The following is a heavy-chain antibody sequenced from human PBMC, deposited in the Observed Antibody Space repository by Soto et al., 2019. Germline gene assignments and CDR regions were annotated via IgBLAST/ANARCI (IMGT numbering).Heavy chain of an antibody. CDR3: AKDTVPVATPWFDP. V-gene: IGHV3-23*01. CDR1: GFTFSNYA. J-gene: IGHJ5*02. Sequence: EVQLSESGGGLVQPGGSLRLSCAASGFTFSNYAMSWVRQAPGKGLEWVSTLSGSGGSTYYADSVKGRFTISRDNSKNTLYLQMKSLRAEDTAVYYCAKDTVPVATPWFDPWGQGTLVTVSS. D-gene: IGHD2-15*01. CDR2: LSGSGGST.